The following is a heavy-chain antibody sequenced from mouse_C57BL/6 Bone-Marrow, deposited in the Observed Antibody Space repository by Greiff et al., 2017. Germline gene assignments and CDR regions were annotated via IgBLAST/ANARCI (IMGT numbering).Heavy chain of an antibody. CDR1: GFTFSDYY. Sequence: EVLLVESEAGLVQPGSSMKLSCTASGFTFSDYYMAWVRQVPGKGLEWVANINSDGSSTYYLDSLKSRFIISRDNASSILYLQLSRLKSEDTATYYCATVYYGCDGEVRYAMDYWGQGTSGTVSS. CDR2: INSDGSST. CDR3: ATVYYGCDGEVRYAMDY. D-gene: IGHD2-2*01. J-gene: IGHJ4*01. V-gene: IGHV5-16*01.